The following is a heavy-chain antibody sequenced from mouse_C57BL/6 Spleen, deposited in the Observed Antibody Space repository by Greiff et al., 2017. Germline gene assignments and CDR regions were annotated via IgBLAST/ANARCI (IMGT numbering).Heavy chain of an antibody. CDR2: IWSDGST. V-gene: IGHV2-6-1*01. D-gene: IGHD1-1*01. CDR3: ARHARYYGSSYFDY. J-gene: IGHJ2*01. Sequence: VKLKESGPGLVAPSQSLSITCTVSGFSLTSYGVHWVRQPPGKGLEWLVVIWSDGSTTYNSALKSRLSISKDNSKSQVFLKMNSLQTDDTAMYYCARHARYYGSSYFDYWGQGTTLTVSS. CDR1: GFSLTSYG.